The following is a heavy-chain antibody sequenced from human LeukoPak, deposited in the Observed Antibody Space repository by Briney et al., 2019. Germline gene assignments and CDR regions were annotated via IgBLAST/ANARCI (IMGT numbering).Heavy chain of an antibody. CDR1: GFTFSSNA. CDR2: ISGSGSNT. V-gene: IGHV3-23*01. J-gene: IGHJ6*02. CDR3: AKDGGGSLEWLPPMDV. Sequence: GGSLRLSCAASGFTFSSNARSWVRQAPGKGREWVPGISGSGSNTYYADSVKGRFTISRDNSKNTLYLQMNSLRAEDTAVYYCAKDGGGSLEWLPPMDVWGQGTMVTVS. D-gene: IGHD3-3*01.